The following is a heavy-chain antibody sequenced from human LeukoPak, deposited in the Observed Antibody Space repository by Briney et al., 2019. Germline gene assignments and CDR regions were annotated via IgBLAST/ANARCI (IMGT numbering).Heavy chain of an antibody. J-gene: IGHJ4*02. CDR3: VGGDSREL. V-gene: IGHV3-21*01. CDR1: GFSFNTYT. D-gene: IGHD3-22*01. Sequence: GGSLRLSCAGSGFSFNTYTMNWVRQAPGKGLEWISSIGRTSVDKYYAASVRGRFTISRDNSKNSLYVEMSSLRAEDTVVYYCVGGDSRELWGQGTLVTVSS. CDR2: IGRTSVDK.